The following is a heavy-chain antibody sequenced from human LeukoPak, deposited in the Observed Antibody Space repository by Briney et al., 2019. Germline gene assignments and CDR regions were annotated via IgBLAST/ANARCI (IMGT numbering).Heavy chain of an antibody. D-gene: IGHD2-2*01. CDR2: MNPNSGNT. J-gene: IGHJ6*03. CDR1: GYTFTSYD. CDR3: AIKRYQLSSDYYYYYMDV. Sequence: ASVKVSCKASGYTFTSYDINWVRQAPGQGLEWMGGMNPNSGNTGYAQKFQGRVTMTRNTSISTAYMELSSLRSEDTAVYYCAIKRYQLSSDYYYYYMDVWGKGTTVTVSS. V-gene: IGHV1-8*01.